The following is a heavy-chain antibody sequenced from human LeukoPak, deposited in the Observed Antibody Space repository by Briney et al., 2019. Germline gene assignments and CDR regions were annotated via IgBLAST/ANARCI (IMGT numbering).Heavy chain of an antibody. Sequence: QSGGSLRLSCAASGFSVSSNYMTWARQAPGKGLEWVSIIYSDYSGGSTYYADSVKGRFTISRDNSKNMLYLQMNSLRAEDTAVYSCARGTVTAPDYWGQGTLVTVSS. CDR1: GFSVSSNY. J-gene: IGHJ4*02. V-gene: IGHV3-53*01. D-gene: IGHD4-17*01. CDR3: ARGTVTAPDY. CDR2: IYSDYSGGST.